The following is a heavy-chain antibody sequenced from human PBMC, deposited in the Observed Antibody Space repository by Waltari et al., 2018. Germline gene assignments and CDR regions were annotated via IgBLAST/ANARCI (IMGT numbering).Heavy chain of an antibody. CDR2: INPNSGGT. CDR1: GYTFTGYY. Sequence: QVQLVQSGAEVKKPGASVKVSCKAAGYTFTGYYMHWVRQGPGQGLEWMGWINPNSGGTNYAQKFQGRVTMTRDTSISTAYMELSRLRSDDTAVYYCARSPELYYYDSSGYPFWGQGTLVTVSS. D-gene: IGHD3-22*01. V-gene: IGHV1-2*02. CDR3: ARSPELYYYDSSGYPF. J-gene: IGHJ4*02.